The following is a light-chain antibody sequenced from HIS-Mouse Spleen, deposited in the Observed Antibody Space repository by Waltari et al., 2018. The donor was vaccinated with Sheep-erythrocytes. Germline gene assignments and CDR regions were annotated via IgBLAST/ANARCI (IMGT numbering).Light chain of an antibody. Sequence: DIQMTQSPSSLSASVGDRVTITCQASQDISNYLNWYQQKPGKAPKLLIYDASNLETGVPARFSGSGSETDCTFTISRLQHEDIATYYCQQYDNLLTFGGGTKVEIK. CDR2: DAS. J-gene: IGKJ4*01. CDR3: QQYDNLLT. CDR1: QDISNY. V-gene: IGKV1-33*01.